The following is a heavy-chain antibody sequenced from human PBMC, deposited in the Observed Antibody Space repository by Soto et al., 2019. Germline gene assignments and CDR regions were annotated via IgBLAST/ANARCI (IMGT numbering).Heavy chain of an antibody. J-gene: IGHJ6*02. D-gene: IGHD5-18*01. CDR2: IKQDGSEK. V-gene: IGHV3-7*03. CDR1: GFTFSSYW. Sequence: EVQLVESGGGLVQPGGSLRLSCAASGFTFSSYWMSWVRQAPGKGLEWVANIKQDGSEKYYVDSVKGRFTISRDNAKNSLYLLMNSLRAEDTAVYYCASIDVDTAMVNYGMDVWGQGTTVTVSS. CDR3: ASIDVDTAMVNYGMDV.